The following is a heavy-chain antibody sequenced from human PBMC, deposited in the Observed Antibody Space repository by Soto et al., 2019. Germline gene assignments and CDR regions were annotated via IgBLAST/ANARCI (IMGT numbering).Heavy chain of an antibody. J-gene: IGHJ6*02. CDR1: GFTFSSYA. D-gene: IGHD6-6*01. V-gene: IGHV3-23*01. CDR3: AKKGTYSSSPMSSYYYYGMDV. CDR2: ISGSGGST. Sequence: GGSLRLSCAASGFTFSSYAMSWVRQAPGKGLEWVSAISGSGGSTYYADSVKGRFTISRDNSKNTLYLQMNSLRAEDTAVYYCAKKGTYSSSPMSSYYYYGMDVWGQGTTVTVSS.